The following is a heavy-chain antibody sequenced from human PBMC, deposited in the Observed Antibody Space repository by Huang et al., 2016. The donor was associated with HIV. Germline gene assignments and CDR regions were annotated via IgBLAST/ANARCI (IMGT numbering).Heavy chain of an antibody. J-gene: IGHJ4*02. CDR3: VHRLRYGKWYVDY. CDR1: GFSLTSSGVA. V-gene: IGHV2-5*02. D-gene: IGHD6-13*01. Sequence: QITLKESGPTLVKPTQTLTLTCTFSGFSLTSSGVAVGWIRQPPGKALGWLALIYWDNEERFSPSLKTRLTITKDTPKNEVVRTMTNMDPVDTATYYCVHRLRYGKWYVDYWGQGVLVTVSS. CDR2: IYWDNEE.